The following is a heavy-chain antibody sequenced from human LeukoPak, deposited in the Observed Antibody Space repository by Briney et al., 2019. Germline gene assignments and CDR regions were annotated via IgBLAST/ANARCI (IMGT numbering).Heavy chain of an antibody. CDR1: GGSFSGYY. CDR2: INHSGST. J-gene: IGHJ4*02. Sequence: SETLSLTCAVYGGSFSGYYWSWIRQPPGKGLEWIGEINHSGSTNYNPSIKSGVTISVDTSKNKFSLKLSSVTAADTAVYYCASNGDDFWSGYSDYWGQGTLVTVSS. V-gene: IGHV4-34*01. D-gene: IGHD3-3*01. CDR3: ASNGDDFWSGYSDY.